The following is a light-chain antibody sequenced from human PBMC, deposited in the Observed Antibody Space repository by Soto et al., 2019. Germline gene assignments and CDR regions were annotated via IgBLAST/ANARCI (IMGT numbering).Light chain of an antibody. CDR1: QSVDSN. Sequence: EILMTQSPATLSVSPGERATLSCRASQSVDSNVAWYQQKPGRAPRLLIYGASTRATGISARFSGSGSGTEFTLTISSLQSEDFGVYYCQQYNNWWTFGQGTKVDIK. J-gene: IGKJ1*01. CDR2: GAS. V-gene: IGKV3-15*01. CDR3: QQYNNWWT.